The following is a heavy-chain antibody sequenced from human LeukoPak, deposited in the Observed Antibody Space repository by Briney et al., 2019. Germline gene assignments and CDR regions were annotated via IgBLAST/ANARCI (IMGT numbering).Heavy chain of an antibody. D-gene: IGHD6-13*01. Sequence: SGGSLKLSCAASGFTFSGSAMHWVRQASGKGLEWVGRIRSKANSYATAYAASVKGRFTISRDDSKNTAYLQMNSLKTEDTAVYYCTRPIAAAGIGLDTDYWGQGTLVTVSS. CDR3: TRPIAAAGIGLDTDY. J-gene: IGHJ4*02. CDR2: IRSKANSYAT. CDR1: GFTFSGSA. V-gene: IGHV3-73*01.